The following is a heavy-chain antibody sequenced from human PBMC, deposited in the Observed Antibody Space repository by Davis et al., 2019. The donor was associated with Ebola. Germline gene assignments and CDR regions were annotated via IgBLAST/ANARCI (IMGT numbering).Heavy chain of an antibody. D-gene: IGHD6-6*01. CDR3: ARGVAAQSRVYGMDV. Sequence: HTGGSLRLSCAASGFTFSSYSMNWVRQAPGKGLVWVSRINSDGSSTSYADSVKGRFTISRDNAKNTLYLQMNSLRAEDTAVYYCARGVAAQSRVYGMDVWGQGTTVTVSS. CDR2: INSDGSST. J-gene: IGHJ6*02. CDR1: GFTFSSYS. V-gene: IGHV3-74*01.